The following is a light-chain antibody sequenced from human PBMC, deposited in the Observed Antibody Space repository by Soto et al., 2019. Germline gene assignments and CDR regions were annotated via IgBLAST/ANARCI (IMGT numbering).Light chain of an antibody. Sequence: QTVVTQPPSASGTPGQGVTISCSGSSSNIGVNTVNWYQQLPGTAPKLLIYSNNLRPSGVPDRFSGSKSGTSASLAISGLQSEDEADYHCASWDDSLSGVVFGGGTQLTVL. CDR2: SNN. V-gene: IGLV1-44*01. CDR3: ASWDDSLSGVV. CDR1: SSNIGVNT. J-gene: IGLJ2*01.